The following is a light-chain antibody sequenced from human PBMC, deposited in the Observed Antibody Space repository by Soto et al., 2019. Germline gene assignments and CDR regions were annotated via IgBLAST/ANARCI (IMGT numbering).Light chain of an antibody. V-gene: IGKV1-17*01. CDR2: AGS. CDR1: QGMRND. Sequence: EIQMTQSPSSLSASVGGRVTITCRASQGMRNDLAWYQQKPAKAPERLIYAGSSLQIGVPSRFSGSGSGTEFTLTISSLQAEDFATYYCLQDNTSPWTFGQGTKVEIK. CDR3: LQDNTSPWT. J-gene: IGKJ1*01.